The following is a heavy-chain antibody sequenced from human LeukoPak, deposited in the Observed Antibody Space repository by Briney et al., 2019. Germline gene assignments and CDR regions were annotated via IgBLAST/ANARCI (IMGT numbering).Heavy chain of an antibody. J-gene: IGHJ4*02. CDR2: ISGRGNSP. V-gene: IGHV3-23*01. CDR3: AKAHSSSSSDY. Sequence: GGSLRLSCAASGFTFSSYAMSWVRQAPGKGLEWVSAISGRGNSPDYADSVKGRFTISRDNSKNTLYLQMNSLRAEDTAVYYCAKAHSSSSSDYWGQGTLVTVSS. CDR1: GFTFSSYA. D-gene: IGHD6-13*01.